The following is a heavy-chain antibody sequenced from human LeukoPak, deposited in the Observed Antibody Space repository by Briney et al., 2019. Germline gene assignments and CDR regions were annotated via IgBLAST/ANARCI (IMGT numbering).Heavy chain of an antibody. V-gene: IGHV3-23*01. J-gene: IGHJ6*03. CDR1: GGSFSGYL. D-gene: IGHD3-9*01. CDR2: LSGSGDIT. CDR3: ATAPYDNYYYYMDV. Sequence: PSETLSLTCGVYGGSFSGYLWNWIRQPPGKGLEWVSSLSGSGDITYYADFVKDRFTISRDNSKNTLYLLMNSLRAEDTAVFYCATAPYDNYYYYMDVWGKGTTVTVSS.